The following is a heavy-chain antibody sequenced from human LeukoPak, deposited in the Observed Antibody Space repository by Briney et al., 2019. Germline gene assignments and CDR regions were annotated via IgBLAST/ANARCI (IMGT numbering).Heavy chain of an antibody. J-gene: IGHJ4*02. V-gene: IGHV3-7*01. CDR3: VRSLERFGTRDY. Sequence: GGSLRLSCAASEFIFGAYWMTWVRQAPGKGLEWVANINQAGSEKYYMDSVKGRVTISRDNAKKSLFLQMNSLTAEDTGLYYCVRSLERFGTRDYWGQGTLVTVSS. CDR1: EFIFGAYW. CDR2: INQAGSEK. D-gene: IGHD3-10*01.